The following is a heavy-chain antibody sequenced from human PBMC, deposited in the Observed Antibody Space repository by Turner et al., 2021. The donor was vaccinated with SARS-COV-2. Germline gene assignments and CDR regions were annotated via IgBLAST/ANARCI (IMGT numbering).Heavy chain of an antibody. D-gene: IGHD3-10*01. CDR1: GGSICSSSYY. CDR3: APSPITMVRGVITFGWFDP. Sequence: QLQLQESGPGLVKPSETLSLTCTVSGGSICSSSYYWGWIRQPPGKGLEWIGSIYYSGGTYYNPSLKSRVTISVDTSKNQFSLKLSSVTAADTAVYYCAPSPITMVRGVITFGWFDPWGQGTLVTVSS. CDR2: IYYSGGT. J-gene: IGHJ5*02. V-gene: IGHV4-39*01.